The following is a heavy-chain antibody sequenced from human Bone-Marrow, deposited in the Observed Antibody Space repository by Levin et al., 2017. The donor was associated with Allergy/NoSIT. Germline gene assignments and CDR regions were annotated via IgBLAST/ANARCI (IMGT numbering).Heavy chain of an antibody. Sequence: PGESLKISCKASGYTFTSYGISWVRQAPGQGLEWMGWISAYNGNTNYAQKLQGRVTMTTDTSTSTAYMELRSLRSDDTAVYYCARGWEEIVVVPAAISGVWFDPWGQGTLVTVSS. CDR1: GYTFTSYG. J-gene: IGHJ5*02. D-gene: IGHD2-2*02. CDR3: ARGWEEIVVVPAAISGVWFDP. V-gene: IGHV1-18*01. CDR2: ISAYNGNT.